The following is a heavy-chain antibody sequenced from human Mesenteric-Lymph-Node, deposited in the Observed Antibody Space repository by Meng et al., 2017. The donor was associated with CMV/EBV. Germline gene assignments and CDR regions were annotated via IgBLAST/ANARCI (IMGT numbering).Heavy chain of an antibody. CDR2: ISTSSSYM. Sequence: GGSLRLSCAASGFTFSSYSMQWVRQAPGKGLDWVSFISTSSSYMYYAHSVKGRFTISRDNAKNSLYLQMNSLRAEDTAVYYCARDKHSSSWYKSYGMDVWGQGTTVTVSS. D-gene: IGHD6-13*01. CDR1: GFTFSSYS. CDR3: ARDKHSSSWYKSYGMDV. J-gene: IGHJ6*02. V-gene: IGHV3-21*01.